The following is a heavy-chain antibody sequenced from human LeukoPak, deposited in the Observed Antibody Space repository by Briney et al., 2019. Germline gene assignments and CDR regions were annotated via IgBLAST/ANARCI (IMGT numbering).Heavy chain of an antibody. CDR1: GGSISSYY. Sequence: SETQSLTCTVSGGSISSYYWSWIRQPPGKGLEWIGSIYTSGSTNYKPSLKSRVTISVDTSKNQFSLKLTSVTAADTAVYYCARLLPPSGSYSYYYYYMDVWGKGTTVTVSS. CDR2: IYTSGST. V-gene: IGHV4-4*09. CDR3: ARLLPPSGSYSYYYYYMDV. D-gene: IGHD1-26*01. J-gene: IGHJ6*03.